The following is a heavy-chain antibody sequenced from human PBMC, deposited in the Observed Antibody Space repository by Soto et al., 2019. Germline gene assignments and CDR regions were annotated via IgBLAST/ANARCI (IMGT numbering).Heavy chain of an antibody. CDR2: SYYSRTT. V-gene: IGHV4-31*01. CDR1: GGSISSGGYY. CDR3: ARAATSPFFLVVKSHSYYYYGIDV. J-gene: IGHJ6*02. Sequence: PSETLSLTCTVCGGSISSGGYYWSWIRQHPGKGLEWIGYSYYSRTTHYNPPLNSPFTISVDTSKTHFSLTLSSVTAPATAVYYCARAATSPFFLVVKSHSYYYYGIDVCAQGTSLTVSS. D-gene: IGHD2-2*01.